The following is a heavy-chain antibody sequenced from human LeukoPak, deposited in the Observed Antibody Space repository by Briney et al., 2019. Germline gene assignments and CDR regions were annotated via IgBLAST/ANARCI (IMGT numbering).Heavy chain of an antibody. CDR3: AKDSRKLKNYYDSSGRRSYYGMDV. D-gene: IGHD3-22*01. CDR1: EFTFSSYG. J-gene: IGHJ6*02. Sequence: GGSLRLSCAASEFTFSSYGMHWVRQALGKGLEWVAVISYDGSNKYYADSVKGRFTISRDNSKNTLYLQMNSLRAEDTAVYYCAKDSRKLKNYYDSSGRRSYYGMDVWGQGTTVTVSS. CDR2: ISYDGSNK. V-gene: IGHV3-30*18.